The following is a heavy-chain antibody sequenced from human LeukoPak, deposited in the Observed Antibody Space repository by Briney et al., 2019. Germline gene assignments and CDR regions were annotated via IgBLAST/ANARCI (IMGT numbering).Heavy chain of an antibody. Sequence: GGSLRLSCAASGFIFHNYAMSWVRQAPGKGLEWVSSIIGDATTTYYADSVKGRFTISRDNAKNSLYLQMNSLRAEDTAVYYCARDNQLWFGELLSHDYWGQGTLVTVSS. J-gene: IGHJ4*02. D-gene: IGHD3-10*01. CDR2: IIGDATTT. V-gene: IGHV3-21*01. CDR1: GFIFHNYA. CDR3: ARDNQLWFGELLSHDY.